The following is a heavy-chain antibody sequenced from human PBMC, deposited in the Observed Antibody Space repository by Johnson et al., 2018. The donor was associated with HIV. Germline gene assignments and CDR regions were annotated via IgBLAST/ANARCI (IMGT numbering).Heavy chain of an antibody. Sequence: VQLVESGGGLVQPGGSLRLSCAASGFTFSSYWMHWVRQAPGNGLVWVSRINSDGSSTSYADSVKGRFTISRDNAKNTLYLQMNSLRPEDTALYYCAKGYIVGVPAANTDAFDIWGQGTMVTVSS. CDR3: AKGYIVGVPAANTDAFDI. CDR1: GFTFSSYW. J-gene: IGHJ3*02. V-gene: IGHV3-74*01. CDR2: INSDGSST. D-gene: IGHD2-2*01.